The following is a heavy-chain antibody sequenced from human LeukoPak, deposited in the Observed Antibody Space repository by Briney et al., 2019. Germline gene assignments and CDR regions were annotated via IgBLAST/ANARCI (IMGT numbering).Heavy chain of an antibody. V-gene: IGHV3-23*01. CDR3: AKGSYYDSSGSFYFDY. J-gene: IGHJ4*02. CDR2: ISGSGDNT. D-gene: IGHD3-22*01. CDR1: GFASGRDA. Sequence: GPERLCCGAGGFASGRDAVSWRRQAQEKGLEWVSGISGSGDNTYYADSVKGRFTISRDDSKNTLYVQVNSLGTEDTAAYYCAKGSYYDSSGSFYFDYWGQGTLVTVSS.